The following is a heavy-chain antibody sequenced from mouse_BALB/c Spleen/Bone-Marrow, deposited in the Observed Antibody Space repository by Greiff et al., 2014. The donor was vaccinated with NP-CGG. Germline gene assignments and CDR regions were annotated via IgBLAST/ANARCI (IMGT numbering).Heavy chain of an antibody. CDR1: GFNIKDTY. CDR2: IDPANGNT. CDR3: ARWEYYAMDY. V-gene: IGHV14-3*02. Sequence: EVQLQQSGAELVKPGASVKLSCTASGFNIKDTYMHWVKQRPEQGLGWIGRIDPANGNTKYDPKFQGKATITADTSSNKAYLQLSSLTSEDTAVYYCARWEYYAMDYWGQGTSVTVSS. J-gene: IGHJ4*01. D-gene: IGHD4-1*01.